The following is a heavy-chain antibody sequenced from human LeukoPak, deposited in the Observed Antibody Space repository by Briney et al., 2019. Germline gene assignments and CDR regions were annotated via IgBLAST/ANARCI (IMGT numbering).Heavy chain of an antibody. Sequence: GASVTVSCKASGYTFTSYGISWVRQAPGQWLEWMGWISAYNGNTNYAQKLQGRVTMTTDTSTSTAYMELRSLRSDDTAVYYCARVGTKLLYYYDSSGYYGDYFDYWGQGTLVTVSS. CDR2: ISAYNGNT. CDR1: GYTFTSYG. CDR3: ARVGTKLLYYYDSSGYYGDYFDY. J-gene: IGHJ4*02. D-gene: IGHD3-22*01. V-gene: IGHV1-18*01.